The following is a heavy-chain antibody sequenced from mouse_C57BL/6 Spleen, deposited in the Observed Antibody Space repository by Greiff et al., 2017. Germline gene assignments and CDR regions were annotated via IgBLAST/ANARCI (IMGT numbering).Heavy chain of an antibody. V-gene: IGHV8-8*01. CDR1: GFSLSTFGMG. CDR3: ARMITTVVATMDYDAMDY. D-gene: IGHD1-1*01. J-gene: IGHJ4*01. CDR2: IWWDDDK. Sequence: QVTLKESGPGILQPSQTLSLTCSFSGFSLSTFGMGVGWIRQPSGKGLEWLAHIWWDDDKYYNPALKSRLTISKDTSKNQVFLKIANVDTADTATYYCARMITTVVATMDYDAMDYWGQGTSVTVSS.